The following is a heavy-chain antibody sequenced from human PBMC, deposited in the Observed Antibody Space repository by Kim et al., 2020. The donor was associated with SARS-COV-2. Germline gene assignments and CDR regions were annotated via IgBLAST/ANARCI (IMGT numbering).Heavy chain of an antibody. J-gene: IGHJ4*02. D-gene: IGHD1-26*01. Sequence: YPQKFQGRVTITADESTSTAYMELSSLRSEDTAVYYCARDGGVGATGFDYWGQGTLVTVSS. CDR3: ARDGGVGATGFDY. V-gene: IGHV1-69*01.